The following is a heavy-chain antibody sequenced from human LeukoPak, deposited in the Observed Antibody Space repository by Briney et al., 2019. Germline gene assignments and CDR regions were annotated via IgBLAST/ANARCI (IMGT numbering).Heavy chain of an antibody. CDR1: GGSINGYF. J-gene: IGHJ4*02. CDR2: IHTSGTT. V-gene: IGHV4-4*07. D-gene: IGHD1-14*01. Sequence: SETLSLTCTVSGGSINGYFCTWLRQSAGAGLECIGRIHTSGTTYYNPSFKSRVSMSVDTSNNKFSLRLNSVSAADTAVYYCARDPAGHGRYFDYWGQGTLVTVSS. CDR3: ARDPAGHGRYFDY.